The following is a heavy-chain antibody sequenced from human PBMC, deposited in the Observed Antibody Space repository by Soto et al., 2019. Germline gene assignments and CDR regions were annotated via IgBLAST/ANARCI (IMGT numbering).Heavy chain of an antibody. CDR3: ARCYCSVGSCFSCWHFDL. J-gene: IGHJ2*01. CDR1: GYSFTNYG. V-gene: IGHV1-18*01. CDR2: ISGFNGDT. D-gene: IGHD2-15*01. Sequence: QDQLVQSGAEVKKPGASVTVSCKASGYSFTNYGMSWVRQAPGQGLEWMGWISGFNGDTHHAQNFQGRVTMTTDTPTKTAYMQLRSLRSDDTAVYYCARCYCSVGSCFSCWHFDLWGRGSLVTVSS.